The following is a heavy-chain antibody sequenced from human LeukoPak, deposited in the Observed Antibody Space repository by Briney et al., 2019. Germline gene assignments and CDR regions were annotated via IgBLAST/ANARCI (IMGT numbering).Heavy chain of an antibody. CDR1: GFTFSSYS. D-gene: IGHD3-22*01. Sequence: GGSLRLSCAASGFTFSSYSMNWVRQAPGKGLEWVSSISSSSSYIYYAGSVKGRFTISRDNAKNSLYLQMNSLRGEDTAVYYCARDSSGCIDYWGQGTLVTVSS. V-gene: IGHV3-21*01. CDR3: ARDSSGCIDY. CDR2: ISSSSSYI. J-gene: IGHJ4*02.